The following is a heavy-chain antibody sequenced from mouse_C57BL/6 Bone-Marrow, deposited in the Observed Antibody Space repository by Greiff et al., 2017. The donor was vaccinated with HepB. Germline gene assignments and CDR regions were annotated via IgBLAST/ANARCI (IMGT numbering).Heavy chain of an antibody. CDR1: GFTFSDYY. CDR3: ARRDYSKGLGY. J-gene: IGHJ2*01. V-gene: IGHV5-12*01. Sequence: EVMLVESGGGLVQPGGSLKLSCAASGFTFSDYYMYWVRQTPEKRLEWVAYISNGGGSTYYPDTVKGRFTISRDNAKNTLYLQMSRLKSEDTAMYYCARRDYSKGLGYWGQGTTLTVSS. CDR2: ISNGGGST. D-gene: IGHD2-5*01.